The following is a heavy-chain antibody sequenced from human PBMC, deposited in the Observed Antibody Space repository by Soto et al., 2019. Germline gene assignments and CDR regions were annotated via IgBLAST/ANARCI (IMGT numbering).Heavy chain of an antibody. CDR3: ARDAEEENIAASNWFDP. D-gene: IGHD6-13*01. CDR1: GFTFSSYS. V-gene: IGHV3-21*01. CDR2: ISSSSSYI. J-gene: IGHJ5*02. Sequence: GGSLRLSCAASGFTFSSYSMNWVRQAPGKGLEWVSSISSSSSYIYYADSVKGRFTISRDNAKNSLYLQMNSLRAEDTAVYYCARDAEEENIAASNWFDPWGQGTLVTVSS.